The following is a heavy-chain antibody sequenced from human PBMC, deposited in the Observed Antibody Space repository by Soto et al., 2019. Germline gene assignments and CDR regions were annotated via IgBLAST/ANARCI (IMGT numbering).Heavy chain of an antibody. CDR3: SRGAGDVPSVGSDFDY. D-gene: IGHD3-10*01. CDR2: ISYDGSNK. CDR1: GFTFSSYG. V-gene: IGHV3-30*03. J-gene: IGHJ4*02. Sequence: QVQLVESGGGVVQPGRSLRLSCAASGFTFSSYGMHWVRQAPGKGLEWVAVISYDGSNKYYADSVKGRFTISRDNSKNTLYLQMNSLRAEDTAGYYGSRGAGDVPSVGSDFDYWGQGTLVTVSS.